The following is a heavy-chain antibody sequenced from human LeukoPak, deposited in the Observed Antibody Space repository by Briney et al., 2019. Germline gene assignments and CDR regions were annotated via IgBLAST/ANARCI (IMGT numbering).Heavy chain of an antibody. CDR3: AKDPYAILTGYRYYFDY. V-gene: IGHV3-23*01. J-gene: IGHJ4*02. CDR2: NSGSGGST. Sequence: GGSLRLSCAASGFTFSSYSMNWVRQAPGKGLEWVSANSGSGGSTYYADSVKGRFTISRDNSKRALYLQMNSLTAEDTAVYYCAKDPYAILTGYRYYFDYWGQGTLVTVSS. D-gene: IGHD3-9*01. CDR1: GFTFSSYS.